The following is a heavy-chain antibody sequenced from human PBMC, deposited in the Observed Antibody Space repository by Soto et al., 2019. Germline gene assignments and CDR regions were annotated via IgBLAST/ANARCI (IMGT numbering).Heavy chain of an antibody. Sequence: TLSFTCAVSVGFITSGNSYSWSWIRQPPGKGLEWVGSISHTGSTSYNPSLKSRLTMSVDKSKNQFSLRLSSVTAADMAAYYCARAVAPYFGTWFDPWGQGILVTVSS. CDR2: ISHTGST. V-gene: IGHV4-30-2*01. CDR3: ARAVAPYFGTWFDP. CDR1: VGFITSGNSYS. J-gene: IGHJ5*02. D-gene: IGHD3-10*01.